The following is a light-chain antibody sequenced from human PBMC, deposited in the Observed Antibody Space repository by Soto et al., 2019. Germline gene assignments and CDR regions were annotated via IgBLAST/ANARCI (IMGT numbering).Light chain of an antibody. J-gene: IGKJ4*01. Sequence: EIVMTQSPATLSVSPGEGATLSCKASQNVYNNLAWYQQRPGQPPRLLIYDASTRATGISARFSGSGYGTEFTLTTSSLQSEVFAVFFCQQCRTWPLTFGGGTK. CDR1: QNVYNN. CDR2: DAS. V-gene: IGKV3-15*01. CDR3: QQCRTWPLT.